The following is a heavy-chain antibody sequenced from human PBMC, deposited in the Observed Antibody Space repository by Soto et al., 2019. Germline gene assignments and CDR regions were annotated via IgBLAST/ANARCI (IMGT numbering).Heavy chain of an antibody. CDR3: ARDPNDSSAYYHHYYYGMDV. V-gene: IGHV1-3*01. CDR2: INAAKGNT. CDR1: GYTFTSYT. Sequence: QVQLVQSGAEVKKPGASVKVSCKASGYTFTSYTLHWVRQAPGQRPEWLGWINAAKGNTKYSEKFQGRVTITRDTSASTAYLELSSLRSEDTAVYYCARDPNDSSAYYHHYYYGMDVWGQGTTVTVSS. D-gene: IGHD3-22*01. J-gene: IGHJ6*02.